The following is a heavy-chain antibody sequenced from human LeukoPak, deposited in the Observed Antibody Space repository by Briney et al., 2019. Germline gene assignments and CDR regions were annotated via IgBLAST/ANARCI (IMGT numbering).Heavy chain of an antibody. V-gene: IGHV4-59*01. CDR2: IYYSGST. D-gene: IGHD3-22*01. Sequence: SETLSLTCAVSGGSISGYYWSWIRQSPDKGLEWIGYIYYSGSTNYNPSLQSRVTISVDTSKNQFSLKISSLTAADTAVYYCARVAIPYDISPYYDGYMDVWGKGTTVTVSS. J-gene: IGHJ6*03. CDR1: GGSISGYY. CDR3: ARVAIPYDISPYYDGYMDV.